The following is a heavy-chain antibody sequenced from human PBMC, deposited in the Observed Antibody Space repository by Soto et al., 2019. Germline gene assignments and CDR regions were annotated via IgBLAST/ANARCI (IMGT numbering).Heavy chain of an antibody. CDR1: GGSISSSSYY. CDR3: ARHLNRRPPAAY. J-gene: IGHJ4*02. V-gene: IGHV4-39*01. CDR2: IYYSGST. D-gene: IGHD1-1*01. Sequence: QLQLQESGPGLVKPSETLSLTCTVSGGSISSSSYYWGWIRQPPGKGLEWIGSIYYSGSTYYNPSLKSRVTLSVDTSTNQSSLKLRSVTAADTAVYYCARHLNRRPPAAYWGQGTLVTVSS.